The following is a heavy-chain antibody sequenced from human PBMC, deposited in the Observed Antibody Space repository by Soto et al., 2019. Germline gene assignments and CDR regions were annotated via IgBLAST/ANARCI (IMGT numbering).Heavy chain of an antibody. J-gene: IGHJ6*03. CDR1: GGSISSYY. Sequence: PSETLSLTCPVSGGSISSYYWSWIRQPPGKGLEWIGYIYYSGSTNYNPSLKSRVTISVDTSKNQFSLKLSSVTAADTAVYYCAREVVPLDSYYYYYYMDVWGKGTTVTVSS. CDR2: IYYSGST. V-gene: IGHV4-59*01. D-gene: IGHD2-21*01. CDR3: AREVVPLDSYYYYYYMDV.